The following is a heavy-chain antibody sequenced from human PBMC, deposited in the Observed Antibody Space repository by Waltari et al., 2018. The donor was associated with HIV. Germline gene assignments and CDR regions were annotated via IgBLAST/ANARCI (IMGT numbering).Heavy chain of an antibody. CDR2: ISKNSDYI. Sequence: EVQLVVSGGGLVKPGGSLTLFCASSGFTFCYYRMYWVRQAPGKGLEWVSSISKNSDYIYYAASVKGRFTISRDNAKKSVYLQMNSLRVEDTAVFYCTRRTPSGTYGMDVWGQGTTVTVSS. CDR3: TRRTPSGTYGMDV. D-gene: IGHD1-26*01. J-gene: IGHJ6*02. CDR1: GFTFCYYR. V-gene: IGHV3-21*01.